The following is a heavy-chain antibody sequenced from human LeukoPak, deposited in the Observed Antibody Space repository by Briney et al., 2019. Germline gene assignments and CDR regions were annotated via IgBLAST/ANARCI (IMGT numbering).Heavy chain of an antibody. CDR1: GGSISSSSYY. Sequence: SETLSLTCTVSGGSISSSSYYWGWIRQPPGKGLEWIGSIDYSGSTYYNPSLKSRVTISVDTSKNQFSLKLSSVTAADTAVYYCARAVAYYYDSSGYPDAFDIWGQGTMVTVSS. V-gene: IGHV4-39*07. J-gene: IGHJ3*02. CDR3: ARAVAYYYDSSGYPDAFDI. D-gene: IGHD3-22*01. CDR2: IDYSGST.